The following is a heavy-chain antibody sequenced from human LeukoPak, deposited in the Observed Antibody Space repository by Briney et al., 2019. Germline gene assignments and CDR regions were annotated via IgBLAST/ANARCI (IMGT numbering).Heavy chain of an antibody. CDR2: MNPNSGNT. Sequence: ASVKVSCKASGYTFTSYDINWVRQATGQGLEWMGWMNPNSGNTGYAQKFQGRVTMTRNTSISTAYMELSSLRSEDTAVYYCARGQARWLQRWFDPWGQGTLVTVSS. D-gene: IGHD5-24*01. V-gene: IGHV1-8*01. CDR1: GYTFTSYD. CDR3: ARGQARWLQRWFDP. J-gene: IGHJ5*02.